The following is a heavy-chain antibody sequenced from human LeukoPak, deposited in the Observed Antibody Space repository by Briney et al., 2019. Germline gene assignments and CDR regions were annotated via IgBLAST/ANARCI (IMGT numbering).Heavy chain of an antibody. CDR1: GVSFSGYY. CDR3: ARLRVTMVRGENNWFDP. CDR2: INHSGST. J-gene: IGHJ5*02. V-gene: IGHV4-34*01. D-gene: IGHD3-10*01. Sequence: SEILSLTCAVYGVSFSGYYWNWIRQPPGKGLEWIGEINHSGSTNYNPSLKSRVTISVDTSKNQFSLELSSVTAADTAVYYCARLRVTMVRGENNWFDPWGQGTLVTVSS.